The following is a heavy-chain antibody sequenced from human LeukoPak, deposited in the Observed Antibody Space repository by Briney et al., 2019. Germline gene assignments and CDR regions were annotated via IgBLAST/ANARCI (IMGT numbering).Heavy chain of an antibody. D-gene: IGHD5-18*01. CDR1: GFTFSSYA. J-gene: IGHJ4*02. CDR3: ARDARGGYSYGSGTFDY. Sequence: GGSLRLSCAASGFTFSSYAMHWVRQAPGKGLEWVAVISYDGSNKYYADSVKGRFTISRDNSKNTLYLQMNSLRAEDTAVYYCARDARGGYSYGSGTFDYWGQGTLVTVST. V-gene: IGHV3-30-3*01. CDR2: ISYDGSNK.